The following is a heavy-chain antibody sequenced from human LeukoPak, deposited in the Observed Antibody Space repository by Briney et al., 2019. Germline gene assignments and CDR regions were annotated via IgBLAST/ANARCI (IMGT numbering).Heavy chain of an antibody. CDR2: IWYDGSNE. CDR3: ARDDYGDYGCGY. CDR1: GFTFSSYG. J-gene: IGHJ4*02. V-gene: IGHV3-33*01. Sequence: PGGSLRLSCAASGFTFSSYGMHWVRQAPGKGLEWVAVIWYDGSNEYYADSVKGRFTISRDNSKNTLYLQMNSLRAEDTAVYYCARDDYGDYGCGYWGQGTLVTVSS. D-gene: IGHD4-17*01.